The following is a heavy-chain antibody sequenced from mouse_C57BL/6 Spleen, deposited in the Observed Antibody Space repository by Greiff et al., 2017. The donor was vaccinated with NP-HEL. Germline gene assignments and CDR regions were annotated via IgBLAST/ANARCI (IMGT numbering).Heavy chain of an antibody. CDR1: GFTFSSYG. D-gene: IGHD2-3*01. CDR2: ISSGGSYT. J-gene: IGHJ3*01. Sequence: EVKLVESGGDLVKPGGSLKLSCAASGFTFSSYGMSWVRQTPDKRLEWVATISSGGSYTYYPDSVKGRFTISRDNAKNTLYLQLSSLKSEDTAMYYCARHQDGYYAWFAYWGQGTLVTVSA. CDR3: ARHQDGYYAWFAY. V-gene: IGHV5-6*01.